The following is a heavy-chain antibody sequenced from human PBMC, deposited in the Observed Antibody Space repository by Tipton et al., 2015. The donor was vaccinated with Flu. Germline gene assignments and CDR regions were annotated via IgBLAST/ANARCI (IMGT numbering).Heavy chain of an antibody. Sequence: TLSLTCAVSGYSISSGYYWGWIRQPPEKGLEWIGSIYHSGCTYYNPSLKSRVTISVDTSKNQFSLKLRSVTAADTAVYYCAGQRLILAASSGYYDYWGQGTLVTVSS. CDR1: GYSISSGYY. CDR3: AGQRLILAASSGYYDY. V-gene: IGHV4-38-2*01. J-gene: IGHJ4*02. D-gene: IGHD3-22*01. CDR2: IYHSGCT.